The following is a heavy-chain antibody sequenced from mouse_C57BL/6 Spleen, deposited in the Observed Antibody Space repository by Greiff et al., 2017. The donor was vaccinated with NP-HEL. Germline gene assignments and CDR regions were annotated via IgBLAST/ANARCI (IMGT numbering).Heavy chain of an antibody. CDR2: ISDGGSYT. CDR1: GFTFSSYA. J-gene: IGHJ2*01. CDR3: ARGGVTTLYYFDY. Sequence: EVMLVESGGGLVKPGGSLKLSCAASGFTFSSYAMSWVRQTPEKRLEWVATISDGGSYTYYPDNVKGRFTISRANAKNNLYLQMSHMKSEDTAMYYCARGGVTTLYYFDYWGQGTTLTVSS. D-gene: IGHD2-2*01. V-gene: IGHV5-4*03.